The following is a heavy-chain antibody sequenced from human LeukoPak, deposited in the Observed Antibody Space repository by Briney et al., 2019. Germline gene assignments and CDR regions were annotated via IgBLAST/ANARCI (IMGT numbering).Heavy chain of an antibody. Sequence: PGGSLRLSCSASGFTLSSYAMHWVRQAPGKGLEYVSAISSNGGSTYYADSVKGRFTISRDNSKNTLYLQMSSLRAEDTAVYYCVKAAVVPAAPDFWGQGTLVTVSS. CDR1: GFTLSSYA. CDR2: ISSNGGST. J-gene: IGHJ4*02. D-gene: IGHD2-2*01. CDR3: VKAAVVPAAPDF. V-gene: IGHV3-64D*06.